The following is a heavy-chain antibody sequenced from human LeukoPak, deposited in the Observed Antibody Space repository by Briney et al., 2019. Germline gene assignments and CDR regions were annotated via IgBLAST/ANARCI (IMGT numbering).Heavy chain of an antibody. J-gene: IGHJ4*02. Sequence: ASVKVSCKASGYTFTGYYMHWVRQAPGQGLEWMGWINPNSGGTNYAQKFQGRVTMTRGTSISTAYMELSRLRSDDTAVYYCAREDSSGYAIDYWGQGTLVTVSS. CDR2: INPNSGGT. V-gene: IGHV1-2*02. CDR1: GYTFTGYY. CDR3: AREDSSGYAIDY. D-gene: IGHD3-22*01.